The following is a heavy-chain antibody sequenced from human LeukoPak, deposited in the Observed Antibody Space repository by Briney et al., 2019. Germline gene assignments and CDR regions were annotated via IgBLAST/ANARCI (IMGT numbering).Heavy chain of an antibody. D-gene: IGHD3-10*01. CDR3: ARATRVRGVYYFDY. CDR1: GGTSISYA. J-gene: IGHJ4*02. Sequence: SVKVSCKASGGTSISYAISWVRHAPGQGLEWMGRIIPIFGTANYAQKFQGRVTITTDESTSTAYMELSSLRSEDTAVYYCARATRVRGVYYFDYWGQGTLVTVSS. CDR2: IIPIFGTA. V-gene: IGHV1-69*05.